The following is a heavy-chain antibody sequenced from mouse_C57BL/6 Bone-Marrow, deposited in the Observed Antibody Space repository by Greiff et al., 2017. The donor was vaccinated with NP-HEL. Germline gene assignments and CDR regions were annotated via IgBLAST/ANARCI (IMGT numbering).Heavy chain of an antibody. CDR2: IYPRSGNT. CDR3: ARRSGIICWRDYYWYFDV. Sequence: QVQLQQSGAELARPGASVKLSCKASGYTFTSYGISWVKQRTGQGLEWIGEIYPRSGNTYYNEKFKGKATLTADKSSSTAYMELRSLTSEDSAVYVCARRSGIICWRDYYWYFDVWGTGTTVTVSS. CDR1: GYTFTSYG. V-gene: IGHV1-81*01. D-gene: IGHD1-1*01. J-gene: IGHJ1*03.